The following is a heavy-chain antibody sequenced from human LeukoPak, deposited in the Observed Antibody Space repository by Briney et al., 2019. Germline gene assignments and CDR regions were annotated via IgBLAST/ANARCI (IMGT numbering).Heavy chain of an antibody. CDR1: GFPFYSYW. Sequence: PGGSLRLSCTASGFPFYSYWMTWVRQTPGKGLEWVANIRHDGSTKYYVDSVKGRFTISGDNAMNSLYLQMDSLRVEDTAIYYCARSVPYGTTWYGRSDCWGQGTQVTVSS. V-gene: IGHV3-7*03. D-gene: IGHD6-13*01. J-gene: IGHJ4*02. CDR2: IRHDGSTK. CDR3: ARSVPYGTTWYGRSDC.